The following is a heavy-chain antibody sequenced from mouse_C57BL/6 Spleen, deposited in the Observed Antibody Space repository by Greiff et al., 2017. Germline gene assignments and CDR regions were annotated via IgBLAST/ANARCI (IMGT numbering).Heavy chain of an antibody. J-gene: IGHJ1*03. CDR3: ARFSNYGDWYFDV. D-gene: IGHD2-5*01. CDR2: IDPSDSET. CDR1: GYTFTSYW. V-gene: IGHV1-52*01. Sequence: VQLQQPGAELVRPGSSVKLSCKASGYTFTSYWMHWVKQRPIQGLEWIGNIDPSDSETHYNQKFKDKATLTVDKSSSTAYMQLSSLTSEDSAVYYCARFSNYGDWYFDVWGTGTTVTVSS.